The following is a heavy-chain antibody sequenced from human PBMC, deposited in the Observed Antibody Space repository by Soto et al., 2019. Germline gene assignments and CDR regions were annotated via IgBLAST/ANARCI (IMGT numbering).Heavy chain of an antibody. Sequence: QVQLVESGGGLVKPGGSLRLSCEVSGFTFSDYYMSWIRQAPGKGLEWVSYISSGGTSINYADSVKGRFTTSRDNAKNSLYLQMNSLRAEDTDVYYCVSQRLNGLEYWGQGTLVTVSS. D-gene: IGHD2-8*01. CDR1: GFTFSDYY. V-gene: IGHV3-11*01. CDR3: VSQRLNGLEY. CDR2: ISSGGTSI. J-gene: IGHJ4*02.